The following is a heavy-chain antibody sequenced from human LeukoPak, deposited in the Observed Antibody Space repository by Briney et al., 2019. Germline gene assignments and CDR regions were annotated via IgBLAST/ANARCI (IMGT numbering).Heavy chain of an antibody. V-gene: IGHV4-4*07. CDR2: IYTSGST. CDR1: GGSISSYY. D-gene: IGHD2-2*01. J-gene: IGHJ6*03. Sequence: SETLSLTCTVSGGSISSYYWSWIRQPAGKGLEWIGRIYTSGSTNYNPSLKSRVTISVDTSKNQFSLKLSSVTAADTAVYYCARGLIVVVPAALRPYYYYYMDVWGKGTTVTVSS. CDR3: ARGLIVVVPAALRPYYYYYMDV.